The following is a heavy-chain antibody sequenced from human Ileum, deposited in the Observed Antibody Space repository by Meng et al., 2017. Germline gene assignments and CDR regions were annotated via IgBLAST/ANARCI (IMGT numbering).Heavy chain of an antibody. V-gene: IGHV3-66*01. CDR3: AKSVNFDAGGYYP. Sequence: VQLLESGGGLVQPGGSLRLSCAASGFTVSVNYMSWVRQAPGKGLEWVSCIYVDGRTYYADSVKGRFTIFRDSSKNTLYLQMNSLRAEDTAVYYCAKSVNFDAGGYYPWGQGTLVTVSS. D-gene: IGHD3-22*01. CDR2: IYVDGRT. J-gene: IGHJ5*02. CDR1: GFTVSVNY.